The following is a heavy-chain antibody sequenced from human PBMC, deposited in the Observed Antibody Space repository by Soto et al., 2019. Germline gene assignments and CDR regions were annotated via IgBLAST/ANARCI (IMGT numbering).Heavy chain of an antibody. CDR3: ARGWETVGTTTPFAY. D-gene: IGHD1-26*01. CDR1: GGTFRNYS. CDR2: IIPIFGAP. Sequence: SVEVSWNASGGTFRNYSLSSMRQATEQGLEWMGGIIPIFGAPNYAQKFQGRVTIAADKSTSTAYMEVRNLRSDDTAVYYCARGWETVGTTTPFAYWGQGTLVTVSS. J-gene: IGHJ4*02. V-gene: IGHV1-69*06.